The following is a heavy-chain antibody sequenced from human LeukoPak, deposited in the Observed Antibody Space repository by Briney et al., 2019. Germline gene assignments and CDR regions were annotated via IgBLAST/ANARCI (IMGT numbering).Heavy chain of an antibody. CDR3: ARGDDSGYYDYFDY. CDR2: IYTGGNT. Sequence: GGSLRLSCAASGFTFRSYGMHWVRQAPGKGLEWVSTIYTGGNTYYAASVKGRFTISRDFSKNTVFLHMNSLRAEDTAMYYCARGDDSGYYDYFDYWGQGALATVSS. CDR1: GFTFRSYG. J-gene: IGHJ4*02. D-gene: IGHD3-22*01. V-gene: IGHV3-53*01.